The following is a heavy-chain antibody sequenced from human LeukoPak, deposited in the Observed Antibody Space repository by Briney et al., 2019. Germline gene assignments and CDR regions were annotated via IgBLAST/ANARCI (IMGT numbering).Heavy chain of an antibody. J-gene: IGHJ4*01. D-gene: IGHD6-19*01. CDR3: ARHRIAVAGTNFYD. CDR2: IYYSGST. CDR1: GGSISSYY. V-gene: IGHV4-59*08. Sequence: SETLSLTCTVSGGSISSYYWSWIRQPPGKGLEWIGYIYYSGSTNYNPSLKSRVAISVDTSKNQFSLKLRSVTAADTAVYYCARHRIAVAGTNFYDWGHGALVTASS.